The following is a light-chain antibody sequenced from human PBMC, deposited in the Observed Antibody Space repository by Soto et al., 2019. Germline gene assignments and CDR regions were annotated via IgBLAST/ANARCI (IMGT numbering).Light chain of an antibody. CDR3: CSYAGSYTHWV. J-gene: IGLJ3*02. Sequence: QSVLTQPRSVSGSHGQSVTISCTGTSSDVGAYNYVSWYQQHPGKAPKLIIYDVSERPSGVPDRFSGSKSGYTASLTISGLQAEDEADYSCCSYAGSYTHWVFGGGTQLTVL. CDR1: SSDVGAYNY. V-gene: IGLV2-11*01. CDR2: DVS.